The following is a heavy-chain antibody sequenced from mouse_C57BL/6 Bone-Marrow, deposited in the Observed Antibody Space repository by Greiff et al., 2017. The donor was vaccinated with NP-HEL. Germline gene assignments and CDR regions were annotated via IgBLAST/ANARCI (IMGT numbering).Heavy chain of an antibody. D-gene: IGHD1-1*01. CDR2: ISYDGSN. Sequence: DVQLQESGPGLVKPSQSLSLTCSVTGYSITSGYYWNWIRQFPGNKLEWMGYISYDGSNNYNPSLKNRISITRDTSKNQFFLKLNSVTTEDTATYYCARALITTVVEGAMDYWGQGTSVTVSS. V-gene: IGHV3-6*01. CDR1: GYSITSGYY. CDR3: ARALITTVVEGAMDY. J-gene: IGHJ4*01.